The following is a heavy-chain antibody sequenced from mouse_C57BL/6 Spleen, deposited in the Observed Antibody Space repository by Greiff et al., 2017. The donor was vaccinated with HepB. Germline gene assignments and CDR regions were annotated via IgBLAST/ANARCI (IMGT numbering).Heavy chain of an antibody. D-gene: IGHD1-1*01. CDR2: IYPGSGNT. Sequence: QVQLQQSGAELVRPGASVKLSCKASGYTFTDYYINWVKQRPGQGLEWIARIYPGSGNTYYNEKFKGKATLTAEKSSSTAYMQLSSLTSEDSAVYFCARPLTDYYAMDYWGQGTSVTVSS. CDR3: ARPLTDYYAMDY. V-gene: IGHV1-76*01. CDR1: GYTFTDYY. J-gene: IGHJ4*01.